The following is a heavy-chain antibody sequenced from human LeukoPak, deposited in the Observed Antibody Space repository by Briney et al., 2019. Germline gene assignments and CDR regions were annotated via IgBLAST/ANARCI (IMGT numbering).Heavy chain of an antibody. CDR3: ARSGSYYMRKNWFDP. D-gene: IGHD1-26*01. CDR2: IYTSGST. CDR1: GGSFSGYY. Sequence: PSETLSLTCAVYGGSFSGYYWSWIRQPPGKGLEWIGRIYTSGSTNYNPSLKSRVTMSVDTSKNQFSLKLSSVTAADTAVYYCARSGSYYMRKNWFDPWGQGTLVTVSS. J-gene: IGHJ5*02. V-gene: IGHV4-59*10.